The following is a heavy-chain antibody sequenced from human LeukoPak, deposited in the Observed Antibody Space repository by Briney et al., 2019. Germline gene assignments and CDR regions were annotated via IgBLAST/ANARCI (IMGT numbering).Heavy chain of an antibody. CDR3: ATYEPGYCSSTSYWGAFDI. J-gene: IGHJ3*02. CDR2: IKQDGSEK. V-gene: IGHV3-7*01. CDR1: GFTFSSYW. Sequence: GGSLRLSCAASGFTFSSYWMSWVRQAPGKGLEWVANIKQDGSEKYYVDSVKGRFTISRDNAKNSLYLQMNSLRAEDTAVYYCATYEPGYCSSTSYWGAFDIWGQGTMVTVSS. D-gene: IGHD2-2*01.